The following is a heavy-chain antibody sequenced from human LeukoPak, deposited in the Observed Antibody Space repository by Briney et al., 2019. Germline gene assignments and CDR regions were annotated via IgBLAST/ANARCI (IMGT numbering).Heavy chain of an antibody. V-gene: IGHV3-30*02. D-gene: IGHD2-15*01. CDR1: GFTFSSYD. Sequence: GGSLRLSCAASGFTFSSYDMHWVRQAPGKGLEWVAFIRYDGSNKYYADSVKGRFTISRDNSKNTLYLQMNSLRAEDTAVYYCAKDTVVVVVAGYMDVWGKGTTVTISS. CDR2: IRYDGSNK. J-gene: IGHJ6*03. CDR3: AKDTVVVVVAGYMDV.